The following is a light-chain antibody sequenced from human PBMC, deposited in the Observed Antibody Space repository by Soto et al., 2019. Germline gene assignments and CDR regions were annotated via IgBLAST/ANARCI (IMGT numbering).Light chain of an antibody. V-gene: IGLV2-14*01. CDR2: EVS. CDR1: SSDVGGYNY. CDR3: SSYTSIFGV. Sequence: QSALTQPASVSGSPGQSITISCTGTSSDVGGYNYVSWYQQHPGKAPKLMIYEVSNRPSGVSNRFSGSKSGNTASLTISGLQAEDEADYYCSSYTSIFGVFGGGTKLTVL. J-gene: IGLJ2*01.